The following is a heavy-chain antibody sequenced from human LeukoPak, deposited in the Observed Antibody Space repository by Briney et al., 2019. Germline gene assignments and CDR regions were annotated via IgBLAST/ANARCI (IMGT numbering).Heavy chain of an antibody. J-gene: IGHJ4*02. Sequence: GRSLRLSCTASGFTFDDYVIHWVRQAPGKGLEWVSLINADTTGTYYADSVKGRFTISRDNSKKSLYLQMNSLRVDDTALYYCAKGGYSGYEKGPYSFDIWGQGTLVTVSS. V-gene: IGHV3-43*02. D-gene: IGHD5-12*01. CDR2: INADTTGT. CDR1: GFTFDDYV. CDR3: AKGGYSGYEKGPYSFDI.